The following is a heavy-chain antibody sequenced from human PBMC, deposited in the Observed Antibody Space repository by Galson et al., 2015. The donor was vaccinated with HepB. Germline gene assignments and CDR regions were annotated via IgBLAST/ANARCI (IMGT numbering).Heavy chain of an antibody. Sequence: SVKVSCKASGYTFTSYGISWVRQAPGQGLEWMGWISAYNGNTKFAQKFQGRVTMTTDTSTSMAYMELRSLTSDDTAVYYCARDGNYRIAVAGAIDFWGQGTLLTVSS. CDR1: GYTFTSYG. CDR2: ISAYNGNT. J-gene: IGHJ4*02. V-gene: IGHV1-18*04. CDR3: ARDGNYRIAVAGAIDF. D-gene: IGHD6-19*01.